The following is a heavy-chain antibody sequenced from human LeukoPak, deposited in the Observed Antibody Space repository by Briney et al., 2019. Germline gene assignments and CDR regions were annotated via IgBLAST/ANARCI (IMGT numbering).Heavy chain of an antibody. V-gene: IGHV4-61*02. Sequence: PSETLSLTCTVSGGSISSGSYYWSWIRQPAGKGLEWIGRIYTSGSTNYNPSLKSRVTISVDTSKNQFSLKLSSVTAADTAVYYCARDYLPYCGGDCYSGWFDPWGQGTLVTVSS. CDR3: ARDYLPYCGGDCYSGWFDP. D-gene: IGHD2-21*01. CDR2: IYTSGST. CDR1: GGSISSGSYY. J-gene: IGHJ5*02.